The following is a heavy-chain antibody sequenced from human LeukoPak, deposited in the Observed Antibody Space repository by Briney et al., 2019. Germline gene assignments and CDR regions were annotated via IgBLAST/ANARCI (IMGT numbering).Heavy chain of an antibody. V-gene: IGHV4-31*03. CDR1: GGSINRGAYY. CDR3: ARLNCSGGSCYSVDH. CDR2: IYYSGST. J-gene: IGHJ5*02. D-gene: IGHD2-15*01. Sequence: SETLSLTCTVSGGSINRGAYYWSWIRQHPGKGLEWIGYIYYSGSTYYNPSLKSRVTISIDTYKNQFSLKLSSVTAADAAVYFCARLNCSGGSCYSVDHWGQGTLITVSS.